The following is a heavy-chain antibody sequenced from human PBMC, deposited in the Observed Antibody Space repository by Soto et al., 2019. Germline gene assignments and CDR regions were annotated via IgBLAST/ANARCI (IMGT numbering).Heavy chain of an antibody. CDR3: ARDDPHNFGDDYYYMDV. D-gene: IGHD3-3*01. CDR2: INAGNGNT. J-gene: IGHJ6*03. CDR1: GYTFTSYA. V-gene: IGHV1-3*01. Sequence: ASVKVSCKASGYTFTSYAMHLVRQAPGQRLEWMGWINAGNGNTKYSQKFQGRVTITRDTSASTAYMELSSLRSEDTAVYYCARDDPHNFGDDYYYMDVWGKGTTVTVSS.